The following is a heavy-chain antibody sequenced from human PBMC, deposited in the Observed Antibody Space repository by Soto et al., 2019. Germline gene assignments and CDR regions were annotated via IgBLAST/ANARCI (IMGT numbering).Heavy chain of an antibody. CDR3: ARVSRGWRYFDY. J-gene: IGHJ4*02. CDR2: IYYSGST. Sequence: SETLSLSSTISGLSISSYYWSWIRQPPGKGLEWIGYIYYSGSTNYNPSLKSRVTISVDTSKNQFSLKLSSVTAADTAVYYCARVSRGWRYFDYWGQGTLVTVS. D-gene: IGHD6-19*01. V-gene: IGHV4-59*08. CDR1: GLSISSYY.